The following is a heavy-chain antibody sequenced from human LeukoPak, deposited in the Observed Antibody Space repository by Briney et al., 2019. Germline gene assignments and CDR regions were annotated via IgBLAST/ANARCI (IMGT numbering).Heavy chain of an antibody. CDR1: SGSFGGYY. V-gene: IGHV4-34*01. CDR2: INRGGST. D-gene: IGHD3-10*01. CDR3: ARGYGSGSYYNY. Sequence: SETLSLTXAVYSGSFGGYYWSWIRQTPGKGLEWIGEINRGGSTNYNPPLKSRVTISVGTSKNQFSLKLTSVTAADTALYYCARGYGSGSYYNYWGQGTLVTVSS. J-gene: IGHJ4*02.